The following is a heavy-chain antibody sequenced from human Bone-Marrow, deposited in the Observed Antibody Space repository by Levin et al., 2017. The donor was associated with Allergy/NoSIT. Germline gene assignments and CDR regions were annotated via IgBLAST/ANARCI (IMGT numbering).Heavy chain of an antibody. Sequence: LSLTCAASGFTFSSYGMHWVRQAPGKGLEWVAVITYDGSRKNYADSVKGRFTISRDNSKSMLYLEMNSLRVEDTAVYYCHDDYSNYVGGDWGQGTLVTVSS. CDR3: HDDYSNYVGGD. D-gene: IGHD4-11*01. CDR2: ITYDGSRK. CDR1: GFTFSSYG. J-gene: IGHJ4*02. V-gene: IGHV3-30*03.